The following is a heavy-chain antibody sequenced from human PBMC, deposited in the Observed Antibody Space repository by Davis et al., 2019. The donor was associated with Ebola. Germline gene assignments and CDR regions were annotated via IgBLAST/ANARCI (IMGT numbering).Heavy chain of an antibody. CDR3: ARQVVDTAMVGRFDP. CDR2: IYPGDSDT. J-gene: IGHJ5*02. CDR1: GYSFTSYW. Sequence: KVSCKGSGYSFTSYWIGWVRQMPGKGLEWMGIIYPGDSDTRYSPSFQGQVTISADKSISTAYLQWSSLKASDTAMYYCARQVVDTAMVGRFDPWGQGTLVTVSS. D-gene: IGHD5-18*01. V-gene: IGHV5-51*01.